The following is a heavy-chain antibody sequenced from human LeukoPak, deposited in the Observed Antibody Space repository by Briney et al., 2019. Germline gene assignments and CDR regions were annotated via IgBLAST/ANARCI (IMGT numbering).Heavy chain of an antibody. D-gene: IGHD4-23*01. Sequence: GGSLTLSCAASGFTFSSYAMSWVRQAPGKGLEWVSAISGRGGSTYYADSVKGRFTISRDNSKNTLYLQMNSLRAEDTAVYYCAKVPGGNPVRRDYYYYMDVWGKGTTVTVSS. CDR1: GFTFSSYA. CDR2: ISGRGGST. J-gene: IGHJ6*03. CDR3: AKVPGGNPVRRDYYYYMDV. V-gene: IGHV3-23*01.